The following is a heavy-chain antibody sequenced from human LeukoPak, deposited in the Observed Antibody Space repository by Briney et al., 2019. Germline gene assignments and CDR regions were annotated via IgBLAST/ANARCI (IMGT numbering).Heavy chain of an antibody. CDR2: ISSSSSYI. CDR3: ARVRVMVRGPRDLAYYYGMDV. D-gene: IGHD3-10*01. Sequence: PSETLSLTCTVSGGSISSGDYYWSWIRQPPGKGLEWVSSISSSSSYIYYADSVKGRFTISRDNAKNSLYLQMNSLRAEDTAVYYCARVRVMVRGPRDLAYYYGMDVWGKGTTVTVSS. V-gene: IGHV3-21*01. CDR1: GGSISSGDYY. J-gene: IGHJ6*04.